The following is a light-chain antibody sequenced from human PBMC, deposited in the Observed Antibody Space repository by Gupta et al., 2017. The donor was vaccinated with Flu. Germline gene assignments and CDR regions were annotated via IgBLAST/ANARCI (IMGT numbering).Light chain of an antibody. V-gene: IGKV3-15*01. CDR2: GAS. CDR3: QQYNNWPTWT. J-gene: IGKJ1*01. CDR1: QSVSSN. Sequence: EIVMTQSPATLSVSPGERATLSCRASQSVSSNLAWYQQKPGQAPRLLIYGASTRATGITARFSGSGDGKESTLTISSRQSEDFAGYYCQQYNNWPTWTFGQGTKVEIK.